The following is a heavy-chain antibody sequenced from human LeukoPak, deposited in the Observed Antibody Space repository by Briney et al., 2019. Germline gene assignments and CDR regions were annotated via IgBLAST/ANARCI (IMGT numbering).Heavy chain of an antibody. CDR1: GFTFISYA. J-gene: IGHJ6*02. CDR3: AKGPAGGSGYYGLDV. CDR2: ISGSGGST. V-gene: IGHV3-23*01. Sequence: GGSLRLSCAASGFTFISYAMSWVRQAPGKGLEWVSAISGSGGSTYYTDSVKGRFTISRDNSKNTLYLQMNSLRVEDTALYYCAKGPAGGSGYYGLDVWGQGATVTVSS. D-gene: IGHD2-15*01.